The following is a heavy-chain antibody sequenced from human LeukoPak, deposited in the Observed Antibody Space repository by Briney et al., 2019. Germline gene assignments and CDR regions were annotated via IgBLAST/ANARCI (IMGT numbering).Heavy chain of an antibody. CDR1: GFTFRSYG. D-gene: IGHD4-17*01. CDR3: AKAGRYGDYRDYFDY. V-gene: IGHV3-33*06. Sequence: GGSLRLSCAASGFTFRSYGMHWVRQAPGKGLEWVAVIWYVGSNKYYADSVKGRFTLSRDNSKNTLYLQMNSLRAEDTAVYYCAKAGRYGDYRDYFDYWGQGTLVTVSS. J-gene: IGHJ4*02. CDR2: IWYVGSNK.